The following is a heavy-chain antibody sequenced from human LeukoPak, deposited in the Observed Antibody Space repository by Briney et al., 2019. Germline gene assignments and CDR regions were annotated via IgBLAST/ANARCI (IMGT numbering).Heavy chain of an antibody. CDR1: GFTFSSYA. J-gene: IGHJ4*02. D-gene: IGHD3-3*01. CDR2: ISSSGSTI. CDR3: ARDLQTYYDFWSGFDY. Sequence: GGSLRLSCAASGFTFSSYAMHWVRQAPGKGLEWVSYISSSGSTIYYADSVKGRFTISRDNAKNSLYLQMNSLRAEDTAVYYCARDLQTYYDFWSGFDYWGQGTLVTVSS. V-gene: IGHV3-48*03.